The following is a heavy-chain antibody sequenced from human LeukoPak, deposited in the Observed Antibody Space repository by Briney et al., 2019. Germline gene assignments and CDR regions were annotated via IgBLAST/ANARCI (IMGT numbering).Heavy chain of an antibody. CDR2: IKPDGSEK. V-gene: IGHV3-7*01. CDR1: EFTFSSYW. CDR3: ARVTTHSGTMFYFDY. J-gene: IGHJ4*02. Sequence: GGSLRLSCAASEFTFSSYWMSWVRQAPGKGLEWVANIKPDGSEKYYVDSVKGRFTISRDNAKNSLYLQVNSLRAEDTAVYYCARVTTHSGTMFYFDYWGQGTLVTVSS. D-gene: IGHD3-10*01.